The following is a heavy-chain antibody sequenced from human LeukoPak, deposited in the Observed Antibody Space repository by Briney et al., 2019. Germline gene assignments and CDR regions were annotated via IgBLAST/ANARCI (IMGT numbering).Heavy chain of an antibody. CDR2: IYYNVST. J-gene: IGHJ4*02. V-gene: IGHV4-59*08. CDR3: ARRGNPRGSYFYYFDY. D-gene: IGHD1-26*01. Sequence: KPSETLSLTCSVSGNSISSYYWSWIRQPPGKGLEWIGYIYYNVSTNYNPSLKSRVTISVDTSKNQFSLKLSSVTAADTAVYYCARRGNPRGSYFYYFDYWGQGTLVTVSS. CDR1: GNSISSYY.